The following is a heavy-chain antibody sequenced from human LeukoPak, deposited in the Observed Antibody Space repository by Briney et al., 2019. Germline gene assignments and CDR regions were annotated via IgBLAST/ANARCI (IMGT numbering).Heavy chain of an antibody. J-gene: IGHJ4*02. V-gene: IGHV4-59*12. D-gene: IGHD2-2*03. CDR3: ARSQRMGIVVVPAAMPSPFDY. CDR1: GGSINNYY. CDR2: IYFTGRT. Sequence: SETLSLTCTVSGGSINNYYWSWIRQTPEKGLEWIGYIYFTGRTNYNPSLKSRVTISGDTSKNQFSLKLSSVTAADTAVYYCARSQRMGIVVVPAAMPSPFDYWGQGTLVTVSS.